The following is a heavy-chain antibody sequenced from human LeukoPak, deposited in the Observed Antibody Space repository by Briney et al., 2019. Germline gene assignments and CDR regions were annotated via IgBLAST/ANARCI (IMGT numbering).Heavy chain of an antibody. CDR2: ISWNSGSI. V-gene: IGHV3-9*01. Sequence: GGSLRLSCAASGFTFDDYAMHWVRQAPGKGLEWVSGISWNSGSIGYADSVKGRFTVSRDNAKNSLYLQMNSLRAEDTALYYCAKETVAGIFDYWGQGTLVTVSS. CDR3: AKETVAGIFDY. J-gene: IGHJ4*02. CDR1: GFTFDDYA. D-gene: IGHD6-19*01.